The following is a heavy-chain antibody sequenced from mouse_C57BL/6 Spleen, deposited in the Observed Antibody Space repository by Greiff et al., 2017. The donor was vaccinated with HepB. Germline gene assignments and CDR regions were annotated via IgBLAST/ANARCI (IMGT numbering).Heavy chain of an antibody. J-gene: IGHJ4*01. D-gene: IGHD4-1*01. V-gene: IGHV5-12*01. CDR2: ISNGGGST. CDR3: ARRNGDVEGYAMDY. CDR1: GFTFSDYY. Sequence: EVMLVESGGGLVQPGGSLKLSCAASGFTFSDYYMYWVRQTPEKRLEWVAYISNGGGSTYYPDTVKGRFTISRDNAKNTLYLQMSRLKSEDTAMYYCARRNGDVEGYAMDYWGQGTSVTVSS.